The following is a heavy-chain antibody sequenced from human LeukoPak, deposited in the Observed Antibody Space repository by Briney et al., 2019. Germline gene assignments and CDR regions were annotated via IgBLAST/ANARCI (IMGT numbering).Heavy chain of an antibody. CDR3: ARVGVSIAVAGYYFDY. D-gene: IGHD6-19*01. J-gene: IGHJ4*02. CDR2: INHSGST. Sequence: PSETLSLTCAVYGGSFSGYYWSWIRQPPEKGLEWIGEINHSGSTNYNPSLKSRVTISVDTSKNQFSLKLSSVTAADTAVYYCARVGVSIAVAGYYFDYWGQGTLVTVSS. CDR1: GGSFSGYY. V-gene: IGHV4-34*01.